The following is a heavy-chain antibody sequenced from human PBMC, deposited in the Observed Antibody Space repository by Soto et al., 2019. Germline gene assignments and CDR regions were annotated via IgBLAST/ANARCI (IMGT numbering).Heavy chain of an antibody. J-gene: IGHJ3*02. D-gene: IGHD3-16*02. CDR3: TTEDYDYVWGSYRSNDAFDI. CDR2: IKSKTDGGTT. V-gene: IGHV3-15*01. CDR1: GFTFSNAW. Sequence: GSLRLSCAASGFTFSNAWMSWVRQAPGKGLEWVGRIKSKTDGGTTDYAAPVKGGFTISRDDSKNTLYLQMNSLKTEDTAVYYCTTEDYDYVWGSYRSNDAFDIWGQGTMVTVSS.